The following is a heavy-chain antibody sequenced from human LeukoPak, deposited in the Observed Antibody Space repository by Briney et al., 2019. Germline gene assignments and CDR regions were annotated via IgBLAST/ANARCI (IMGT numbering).Heavy chain of an antibody. Sequence: ASVKVSCKASGYTFTSYDINWVRQATGQGLEWMGWMNPNSGNTGYAQKFQGRVTMTRDTSISTAYMGLRRLRSDDTAMYYCARVLGYCSDTRCYEAFDIWGQGTMVTVSS. V-gene: IGHV1-8*01. CDR1: GYTFTSYD. D-gene: IGHD2-2*01. CDR3: ARVLGYCSDTRCYEAFDI. CDR2: MNPNSGNT. J-gene: IGHJ3*02.